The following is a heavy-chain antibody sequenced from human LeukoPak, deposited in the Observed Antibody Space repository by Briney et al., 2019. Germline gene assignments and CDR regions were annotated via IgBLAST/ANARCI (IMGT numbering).Heavy chain of an antibody. J-gene: IGHJ4*02. CDR1: GFTFSSYS. V-gene: IGHV3-21*04. D-gene: IGHD3-9*01. CDR3: ARDILTGSESSY. Sequence: GGSLRLSCAASGFTFSSYSMNWVRQAPGKGLEWVSSISSSSTYIHYADSVKGRFTISRDNAKNSLYLQMNSLRAEDTAVYYCARDILTGSESSYWGQGTLVTVSS. CDR2: ISSSSTYI.